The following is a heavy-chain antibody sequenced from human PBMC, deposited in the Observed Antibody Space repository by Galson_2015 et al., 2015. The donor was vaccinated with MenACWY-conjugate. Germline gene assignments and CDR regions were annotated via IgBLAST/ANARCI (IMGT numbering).Heavy chain of an antibody. CDR2: TYYRSKWYN. Sequence: CAISGDSVSGPTVAWNWIRQSPSRGLEWPGKTYYRSKWYNDYAVSVKSRITINPDTSNNQFSLQLNSVTPDDTAVYYCVREGYYFDYWGQGTLVTVSS. J-gene: IGHJ4*02. CDR3: VREGYYFDY. CDR1: GDSVSGPTVA. V-gene: IGHV6-1*01.